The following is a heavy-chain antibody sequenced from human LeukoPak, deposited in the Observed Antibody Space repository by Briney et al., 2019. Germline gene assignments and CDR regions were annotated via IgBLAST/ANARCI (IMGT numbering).Heavy chain of an antibody. CDR3: ARSWNYRGEYYFDY. CDR1: GGSISSYY. CDR2: IYYSGST. V-gene: IGHV4-59*01. D-gene: IGHD1-7*01. J-gene: IGHJ4*02. Sequence: SETLSLTCTVSGGSISSYYWSWIRQPPGKGLEWIGYIYYSGSTNYNPSLKSRVTISVDTSKNQFSLKLSSATAADTAVYYCARSWNYRGEYYFDYWSQGTLVTVSS.